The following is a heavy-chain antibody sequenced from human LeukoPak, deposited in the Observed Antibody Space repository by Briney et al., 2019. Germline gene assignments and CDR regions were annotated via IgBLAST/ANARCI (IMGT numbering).Heavy chain of an antibody. CDR2: IYHSGST. J-gene: IGHJ6*02. Sequence: SETLSLTCAVSGGSISSGGYSWSWIRQPPGKGLEWIGYIYHSGSTYYNPSLKSRVTISVDRSKNQFSLKLSSVTAADTAVYYCARDLRPPYYDFWSGPAPLSVGMDVWGQGTTVTVSS. V-gene: IGHV4-30-2*01. CDR1: GGSISSGGYS. D-gene: IGHD3-3*01. CDR3: ARDLRPPYYDFWSGPAPLSVGMDV.